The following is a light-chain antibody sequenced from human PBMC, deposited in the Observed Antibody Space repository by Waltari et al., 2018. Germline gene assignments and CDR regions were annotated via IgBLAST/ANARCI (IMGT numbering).Light chain of an antibody. CDR2: DAS. CDR3: QHYVSLPAT. Sequence: SCRASQSVGRSLAWYQQKRGQAPRLLIYDASSRATGIPDRFSGSGSGTDFSLTISRLEPEDFAVYYCQHYVSLPATFGQGTKVEIK. V-gene: IGKV3-20*01. J-gene: IGKJ1*01. CDR1: QSVGRS.